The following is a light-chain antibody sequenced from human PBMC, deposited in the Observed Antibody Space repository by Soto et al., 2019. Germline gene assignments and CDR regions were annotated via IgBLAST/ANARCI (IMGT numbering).Light chain of an antibody. CDR3: QQYNSWPRT. J-gene: IGKJ1*01. CDR1: QSVGSN. Sequence: ETVMTQSPATLSVSPGERATLSCRASQSVGSNLAWYQQRPGQAPRLLIYGASTRATGIPARFSGSGSGTDFTLTISSLQSEDFAVYYCQQYNSWPRTFGQGTKVEIK. V-gene: IGKV3-15*01. CDR2: GAS.